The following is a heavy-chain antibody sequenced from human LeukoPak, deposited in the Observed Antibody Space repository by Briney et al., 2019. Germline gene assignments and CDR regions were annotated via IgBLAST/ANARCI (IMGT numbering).Heavy chain of an antibody. V-gene: IGHV4-34*01. CDR3: AYRWIQLSHFDY. CDR2: INHSGST. Sequence: SETLSLTCADYGGSFSGYYWSWIRQPPGKGLEWIGEINHSGSTNYNPSLKSRVTISVDTSKNQFSLKLSSVTAADTAVYYCAYRWIQLSHFDYWGQGTLVTVSS. J-gene: IGHJ4*02. CDR1: GGSFSGYY. D-gene: IGHD5-18*01.